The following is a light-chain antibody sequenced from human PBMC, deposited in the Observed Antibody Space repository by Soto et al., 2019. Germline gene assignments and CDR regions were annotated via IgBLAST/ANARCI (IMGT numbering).Light chain of an antibody. J-gene: IGKJ1*01. V-gene: IGKV3-15*01. CDR1: QSISSN. CDR2: GAS. CDR3: QRYRDWPWT. Sequence: PGQRATLSCRASQSISSNFLAWYQQKPGQAPRLLIYGASTRATGIPARFSGSGSGTEFTLTISSLQSDDSALYFCQRYRDWPWTFGQGTKVDIK.